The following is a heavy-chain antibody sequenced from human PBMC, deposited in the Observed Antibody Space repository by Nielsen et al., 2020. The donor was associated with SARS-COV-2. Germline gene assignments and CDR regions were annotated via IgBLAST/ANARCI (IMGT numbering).Heavy chain of an antibody. J-gene: IGHJ4*02. V-gene: IGHV3-49*04. Sequence: GESLKISCAASGYIFGDYAITWVRQAPGKGLEWLGVLRSKTYGETAEYAASVKGRFTISRDDSKGIAYLQMNSLKTEDTAVYYCAKSAYSYGQGYFDYWGQGTLVTVSS. D-gene: IGHD5-18*01. CDR2: LRSKTYGETA. CDR3: AKSAYSYGQGYFDY. CDR1: GYIFGDYA.